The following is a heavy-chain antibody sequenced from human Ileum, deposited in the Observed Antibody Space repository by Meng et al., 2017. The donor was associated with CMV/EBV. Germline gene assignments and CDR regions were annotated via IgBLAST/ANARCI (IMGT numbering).Heavy chain of an antibody. CDR1: GYNFASYW. J-gene: IGHJ3*02. D-gene: IGHD4-17*01. CDR3: ARLPGPTDPFDI. CDR2: LYTGDSDT. V-gene: IGHV5-51*01. Sequence: KVSCKGSGYNFASYWIGWVRQMPGKGLEWMGILYTGDSDTRYSPSFQGQVTISGDKSISTAYLQWSSLKASDSAMYYCARLPGPTDPFDIWGQGTMVTVSS.